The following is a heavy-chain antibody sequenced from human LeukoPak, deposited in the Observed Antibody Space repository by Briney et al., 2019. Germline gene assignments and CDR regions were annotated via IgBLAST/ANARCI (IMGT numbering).Heavy chain of an antibody. D-gene: IGHD3-3*01. Sequence: GASVKVSCKASGGTFSSYAISWVRQAPGQGLEWMGGIIPIFGTANYAQKFQGRVTITADKSTSTAYMELSSLRSEDTAVYYCARVGNPLVTVFAWFDPWGQGTLVTVSS. CDR2: IIPIFGTA. CDR1: GGTFSSYA. CDR3: ARVGNPLVTVFAWFDP. J-gene: IGHJ5*02. V-gene: IGHV1-69*06.